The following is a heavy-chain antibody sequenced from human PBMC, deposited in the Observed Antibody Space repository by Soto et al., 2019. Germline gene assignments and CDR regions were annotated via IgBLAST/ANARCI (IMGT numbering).Heavy chain of an antibody. D-gene: IGHD2-8*02. CDR3: ARAGLVAPGTGYGMDV. CDR1: GYTFTSYG. CDR2: ISGYNGKT. Sequence: QVQLVQSGAEVKKPGASVKVSCKASGYTFTSYGISWVRQAPGQGLDWMGWISGYNGKTNYAQKLQGRVTMTTDTSTSTAYMEVRSLRYDDTAVYYGARAGLVAPGTGYGMDVWGQGPTVTVSS. J-gene: IGHJ6*02. V-gene: IGHV1-18*01.